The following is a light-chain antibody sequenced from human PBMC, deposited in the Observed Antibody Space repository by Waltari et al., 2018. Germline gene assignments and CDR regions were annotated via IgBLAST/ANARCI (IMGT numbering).Light chain of an antibody. CDR3: ASYASTRKV. Sequence: QSALTQPPSASGSPGQSVTISCTGSSRDVGGYNYVSWYQQHPGKAPKLMIYGVDKRPSGVPHRFSGSKSCNTASLTVSGLQAEDEADYFCASYASTRKVFGGGTKLTVL. CDR2: GVD. J-gene: IGLJ3*02. CDR1: SRDVGGYNY. V-gene: IGLV2-8*01.